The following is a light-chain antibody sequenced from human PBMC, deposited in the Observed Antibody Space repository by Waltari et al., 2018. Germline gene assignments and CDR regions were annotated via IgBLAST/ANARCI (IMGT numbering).Light chain of an antibody. V-gene: IGLV2-14*03. Sequence: QSALTQPASVSGSPGQSITISCTGTSGDFGGYDLVSWYQQHPGKAPKLMIYDATNRPSGVSDRFSASTSGNTASLTISDLRPEDEAEYYCSSFTSSSTGIFGSGTTVTVL. CDR1: SGDFGGYDL. J-gene: IGLJ1*01. CDR2: DAT. CDR3: SSFTSSSTGI.